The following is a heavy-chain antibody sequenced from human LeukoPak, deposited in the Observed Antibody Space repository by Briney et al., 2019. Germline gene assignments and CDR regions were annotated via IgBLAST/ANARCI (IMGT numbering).Heavy chain of an antibody. CDR1: GFTFSSYA. Sequence: PGGSLRLSCAASGFTFSSYAMSWVRRAPGKGLEWVSSISSSSSYIYYADSVKGRFTISRDNAKNSLYLQMNSLRAEDTAVYYCARVQGQWLVLYYFDYWGQGTLVTVSS. V-gene: IGHV3-21*01. J-gene: IGHJ4*02. CDR3: ARVQGQWLVLYYFDY. D-gene: IGHD6-19*01. CDR2: ISSSSSYI.